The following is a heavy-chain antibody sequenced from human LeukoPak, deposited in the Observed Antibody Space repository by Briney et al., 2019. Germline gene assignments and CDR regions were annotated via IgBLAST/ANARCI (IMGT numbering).Heavy chain of an antibody. CDR2: INPNGGAP. D-gene: IGHD6-19*01. CDR3: ARGGLAVAGKTLFHFDK. J-gene: IGHJ4*02. CDR1: GYTFTSYY. V-gene: IGHV1-2*02. Sequence: ASVKVSCKASGYTFTSYYMHWVRQAPGQGLEYMGWINPNGGAPNYAQRFKGRVTLTKDTSINTVYMEMTGLTSDDTAVFYCARGGLAVAGKTLFHFDKWGQGTLVTVSS.